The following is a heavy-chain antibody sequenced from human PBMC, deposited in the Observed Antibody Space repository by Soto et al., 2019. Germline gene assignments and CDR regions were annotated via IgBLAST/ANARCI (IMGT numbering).Heavy chain of an antibody. CDR3: ARQGGPLNWFDP. V-gene: IGHV4-39*01. J-gene: IGHJ5*02. Sequence: SETLSLTCTVSGGSISSSSYYWGWIRQPPGKGLEWIGSIYYSGSTYYNPSLKSRVTISVDTSKNQFSLKLSSVTAADTAVYYCARQGGPLNWFDPWGQGTLVTVSS. D-gene: IGHD1-26*01. CDR2: IYYSGST. CDR1: GGSISSSSYY.